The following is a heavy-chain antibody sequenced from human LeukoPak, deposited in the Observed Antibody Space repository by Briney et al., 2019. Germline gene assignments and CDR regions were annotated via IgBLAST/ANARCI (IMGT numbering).Heavy chain of an antibody. D-gene: IGHD1-26*01. CDR2: IYNGGRT. V-gene: IGHV4-30-2*01. CDR3: ARVDLLISGIDY. J-gene: IGHJ4*02. Sequence: SETLSLTCVVSGGSINRGGYSWSWIRQPPGKGLEWIGYIYNGGRTFYSPSLNSRVTISVDTSKNQFSPKLSSVTAADTAIYYCARVDLLISGIDYWGQGTLVTVSS. CDR1: GGSINRGGYS.